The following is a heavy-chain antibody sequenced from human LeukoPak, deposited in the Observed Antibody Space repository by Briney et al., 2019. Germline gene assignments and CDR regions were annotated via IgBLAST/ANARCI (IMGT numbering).Heavy chain of an antibody. CDR2: ISYDGSNK. CDR3: AREPYSSSWPQFDP. D-gene: IGHD6-13*01. CDR1: GFTFSSYA. V-gene: IGHV3-30*01. J-gene: IGHJ5*02. Sequence: GRSLRLSCAASGFTFSSYAMHWVRQAPGKGLEWVAVISYDGSNKYYADSVKGRFTISRDNSKNTLYLQMNSLRAEDTAVYYCAREPYSSSWPQFDPWGQGTLVTVSS.